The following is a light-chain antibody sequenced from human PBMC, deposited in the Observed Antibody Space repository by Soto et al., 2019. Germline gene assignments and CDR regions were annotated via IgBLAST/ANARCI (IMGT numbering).Light chain of an antibody. CDR1: QSVSSN. J-gene: IGKJ4*01. V-gene: IGKV3-11*01. CDR3: QQRSNWPLT. Sequence: IVLTQSPGTLSLSPGKRATLSCRASQSVSSNLAWYQQKPGQAPRLLIYGASTRATGIPARFRGSGSGTDFTLTINSLEPEDFAVYYCQQRSNWPLTFGGGTKVDIK. CDR2: GAS.